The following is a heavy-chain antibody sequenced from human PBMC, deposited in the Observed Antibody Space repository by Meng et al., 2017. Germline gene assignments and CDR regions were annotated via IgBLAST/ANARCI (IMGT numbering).Heavy chain of an antibody. J-gene: IGHJ1*01. D-gene: IGHD6-13*01. V-gene: IGHV2-5*01. CDR1: GCSRRTSGVG. Sequence: TLKKYGATLANPTKTLTLPRTFSGCSRRTSGVGVGWIRQPPGKALESLALIYWNDDKRYSPSLKSRLTITKDTSKNQVVLTMTNMDPVDTATYHCAHIPYSSSWYEYFQHWGQGTLVTVSS. CDR3: AHIPYSSSWYEYFQH. CDR2: IYWNDDK.